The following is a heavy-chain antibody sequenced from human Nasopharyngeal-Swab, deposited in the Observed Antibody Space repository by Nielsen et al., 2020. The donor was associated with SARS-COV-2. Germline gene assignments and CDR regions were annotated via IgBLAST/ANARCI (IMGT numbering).Heavy chain of an antibody. V-gene: IGHV3-21*01. J-gene: IGHJ4*02. CDR1: GFTFSSYS. Sequence: GGSLRLSCAASGFTFSSYSMSWVRQAPGKGLEWVSSISSSSSYIYSADSVKGRFTISRDNAKNSLYLQMNSLRAEDTAVYYCARDSHYAEGGWGQGTLVTVSS. D-gene: IGHD3-16*01. CDR3: ARDSHYAEGG. CDR2: ISSSSSYI.